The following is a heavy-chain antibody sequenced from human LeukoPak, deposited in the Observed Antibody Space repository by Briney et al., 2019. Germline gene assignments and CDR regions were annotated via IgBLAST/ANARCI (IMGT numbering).Heavy chain of an antibody. CDR1: GFTFDDYG. Sequence: GSLRLSCAASGFTFDDYGMSWGRQAPGKGLEWVSGINWNGGSTGYADSVKGRFTISRDNAKNSLYLQMNSLRAEDTALYYCAREYYDSSGYYYPFDYWGQGTLVTVSS. CDR3: AREYYDSSGYYYPFDY. V-gene: IGHV3-20*04. D-gene: IGHD3-22*01. CDR2: INWNGGST. J-gene: IGHJ4*02.